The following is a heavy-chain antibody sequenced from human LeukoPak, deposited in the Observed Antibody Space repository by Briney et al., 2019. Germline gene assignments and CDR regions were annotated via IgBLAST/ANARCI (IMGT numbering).Heavy chain of an antibody. CDR2: ISYDGSNK. CDR1: GFTSSSYA. J-gene: IGHJ4*02. D-gene: IGHD5-12*01. CDR3: ARGRRSGYVFDY. V-gene: IGHV3-30-3*01. Sequence: PGGSLRLSCAASGFTSSSYAMSWVRQAPGKGLEWVAVISYDGSNKYYADSVKGRFTISRDNSKNTLYLQMNSLRAEDTAVYYCARGRRSGYVFDYWGQGTLVTVSS.